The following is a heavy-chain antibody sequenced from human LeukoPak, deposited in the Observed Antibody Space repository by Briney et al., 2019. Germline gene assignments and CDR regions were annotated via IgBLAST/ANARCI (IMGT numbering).Heavy chain of an antibody. CDR3: ARDLGYCTNGVCHTRFDY. D-gene: IGHD2-8*01. Sequence: GASVKVSCKASGYTFTSYGISWVRQAPGQGLEWMGWISAYNGNTNYALKLQGRVTMTTDTSTSTAYMELRSLRSDDTAVYYCARDLGYCTNGVCHTRFDYWGQGTLVAVSS. CDR1: GYTFTSYG. CDR2: ISAYNGNT. V-gene: IGHV1-18*01. J-gene: IGHJ4*02.